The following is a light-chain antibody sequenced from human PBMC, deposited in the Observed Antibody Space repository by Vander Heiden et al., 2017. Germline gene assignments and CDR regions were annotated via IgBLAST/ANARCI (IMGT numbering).Light chain of an antibody. CDR1: SSNIGERFD. V-gene: IGLV1-40*01. Sequence: QSVLTQPPSVSGAPGQRVTISCPGSSSNIGERFDVHWYQQLPGTTPKLVIYGNDNRPSGVPDRFSGSKSGSSASLAITGLQQDDEADYYCQSYDTRLSGWVFGGGTKLTVL. J-gene: IGLJ3*02. CDR2: GND. CDR3: QSYDTRLSGWV.